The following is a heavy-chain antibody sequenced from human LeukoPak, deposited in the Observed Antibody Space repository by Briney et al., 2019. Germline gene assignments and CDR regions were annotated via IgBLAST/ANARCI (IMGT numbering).Heavy chain of an antibody. V-gene: IGHV3-23*01. CDR1: GLTFSSSA. Sequence: GGSLRLSCAASGLTFSSSAMSWVRQAPGKGLEWVAAISDTGRLSYCADSVNGRFTISRDNSKNTVYLQMSSLRAEDTAVYYCAKDYTGYFGMDVWGQGTTVTVSS. CDR3: AKDYTGYFGMDV. CDR2: ISDTGRLS. J-gene: IGHJ6*02.